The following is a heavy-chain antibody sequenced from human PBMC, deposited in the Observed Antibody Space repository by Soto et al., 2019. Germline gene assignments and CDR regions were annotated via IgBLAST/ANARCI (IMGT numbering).Heavy chain of an antibody. D-gene: IGHD3-3*01. CDR3: ARDFYDFWSGYRPTSYYYGMDV. CDR2: ISYDGSHK. V-gene: IGHV3-30-3*01. CDR1: GFTFSSYA. Sequence: GGSLRLSCSASGFTFSSYAMHWVRQAPGKGLEWVAVISYDGSHKYYEDSVKGRFTISRDNSKNTLYLQMSSLRAEDTAVYYCARDFYDFWSGYRPTSYYYGMDVWGQGTTVTVSS. J-gene: IGHJ6*02.